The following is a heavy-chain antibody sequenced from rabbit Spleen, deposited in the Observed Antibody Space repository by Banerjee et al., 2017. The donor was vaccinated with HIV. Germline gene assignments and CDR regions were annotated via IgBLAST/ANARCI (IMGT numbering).Heavy chain of an antibody. CDR2: IYTGNGKN. V-gene: IGHV1S40*01. J-gene: IGHJ6*01. D-gene: IGHD8-1*01. Sequence: QSLEESGGGLVKPGASLTLTCKASGFSFSSSYDMCWVRQAPGKGLEWIGFIYTGNGKNYYASWAKGRFTISKTSSTTVTLQMTSLTAADTATYFCARDSGSSFSSYGMDLWGPGTLVTVS. CDR1: GFSFSSSYD. CDR3: ARDSGSSFSSYGMDL.